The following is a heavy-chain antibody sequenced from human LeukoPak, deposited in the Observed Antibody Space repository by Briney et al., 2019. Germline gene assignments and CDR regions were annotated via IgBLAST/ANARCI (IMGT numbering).Heavy chain of an antibody. CDR2: IYTSGST. Sequence: SQTLSLTCTVSGGSISSGSYYWSWIRQPAGKGLEWIGRIYTSGSTNYNPSLKSRVTISVDTSKNQFSLKLCSVTAADTAVYYCARVAPWFDPWGQGTLVTVSS. CDR1: GGSISSGSYY. CDR3: ARVAPWFDP. D-gene: IGHD2-21*01. J-gene: IGHJ5*02. V-gene: IGHV4-61*02.